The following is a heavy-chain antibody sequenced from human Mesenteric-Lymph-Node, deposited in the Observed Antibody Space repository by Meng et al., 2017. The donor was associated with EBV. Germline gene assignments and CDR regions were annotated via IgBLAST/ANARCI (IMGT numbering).Heavy chain of an antibody. V-gene: IGHV3-21*01. CDR2: ISSGSSYI. CDR3: ARAPNDYGDY. J-gene: IGHJ4*02. CDR1: GFTFSSYS. Sequence: EVQLVESGGGLVKPGGSLRLSCAASGFTFSSYSMNWVRQAPGKGLQWVSSISSGSSYIYYTDSVKGRFTISRDNAKNSLYLQLNSLRAEDAAVYYCARAPNDYGDYWGQGTLVTVSS.